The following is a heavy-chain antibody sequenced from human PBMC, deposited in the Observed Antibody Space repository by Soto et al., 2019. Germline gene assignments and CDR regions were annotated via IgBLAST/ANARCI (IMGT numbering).Heavy chain of an antibody. V-gene: IGHV3-53*01. CDR3: ARDRITIFGGDYYYYGMDV. J-gene: IGHJ6*02. CDR2: IYSGGGT. Sequence: PGGSLRLSCAASGFTVSSNYMSWVRQAPGKGLEWVSLIYSGGGTYFADSVKGRFTISRDNSKNTLHLQMNSLRAEDTAIYYCARDRITIFGGDYYYYGMDVWGQGTTVTVSS. CDR1: GFTVSSNY. D-gene: IGHD3-3*01.